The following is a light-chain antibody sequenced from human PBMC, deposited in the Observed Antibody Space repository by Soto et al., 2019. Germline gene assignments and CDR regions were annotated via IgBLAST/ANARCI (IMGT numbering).Light chain of an antibody. Sequence: EVVLTQSPGTLSLSPGERATLSCRASESVSSSFLTWYQQKPGQAPRLLIYRTSSRATGIPDRFSGSGSGTDFTLTISSLEPEDFAVYYCQQRSNWPLTFGGGTKVDIK. V-gene: IGKV3D-20*02. J-gene: IGKJ4*01. CDR2: RTS. CDR1: ESVSSSF. CDR3: QQRSNWPLT.